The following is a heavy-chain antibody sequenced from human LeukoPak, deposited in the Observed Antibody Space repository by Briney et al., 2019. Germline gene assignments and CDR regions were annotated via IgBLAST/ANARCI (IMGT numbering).Heavy chain of an antibody. CDR3: ARDNTPIGPFDY. D-gene: IGHD3/OR15-3a*01. V-gene: IGHV1-46*01. CDR1: GYTFTSYY. Sequence: ASVKVSCKASGYTFTSYYIHWVRQAPGQGVEWMGVIDPSGGSTSFAQKFQGRVTMTRDKSTSTVYMELSSLTSEDTAVFYCARDNTPIGPFDYWGQGTLVTVSS. CDR2: IDPSGGST. J-gene: IGHJ4*02.